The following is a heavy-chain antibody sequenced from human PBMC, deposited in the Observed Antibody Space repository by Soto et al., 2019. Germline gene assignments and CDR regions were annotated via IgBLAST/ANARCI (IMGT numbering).Heavy chain of an antibody. Sequence: GGSLRLSCAASGFTFRSFTMNWVRQAPGKGLEWVSTITSNSAYIYYTDALRGRFTTSRANAKTSLHIQINSLRAEETAVYYCTRDASRDSSARGWFEPWGPGTLVTVSS. J-gene: IGHJ5*02. D-gene: IGHD6-13*01. V-gene: IGHV3-21*01. CDR2: ITSNSAYI. CDR3: TRDASRDSSARGWFEP. CDR1: GFTFRSFT.